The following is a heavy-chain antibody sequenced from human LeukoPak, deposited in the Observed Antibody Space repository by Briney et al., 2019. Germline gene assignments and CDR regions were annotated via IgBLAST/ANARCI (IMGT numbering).Heavy chain of an antibody. CDR3: ARRVSSGWSLDY. CDR1: GFTFSSYS. D-gene: IGHD6-19*01. Sequence: GSLRLSCAASGFTFSSYSMNWVRQAPGKGLEWIGYIYYSGSTNYNPSLKSRVTISVDTSKNQFSLKLSSVTAADTAVYYCARRVSSGWSLDYWGQGTLVTVSS. J-gene: IGHJ4*02. V-gene: IGHV4-59*08. CDR2: IYYSGST.